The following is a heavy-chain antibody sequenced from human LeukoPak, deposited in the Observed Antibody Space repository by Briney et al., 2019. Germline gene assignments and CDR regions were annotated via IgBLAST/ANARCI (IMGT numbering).Heavy chain of an antibody. Sequence: SETLSLTCTVSGGSISSSSYYWGWIRQPPGKGLEWIGEINHSGSTNYNPSLKSRVTISVDTSKNQFSLKLSSVTAADTAVYYCAVTSGAVDAFDIWGQGTMVTVSS. CDR1: GGSISSSSYY. V-gene: IGHV4-39*07. CDR2: INHSGST. CDR3: AVTSGAVDAFDI. D-gene: IGHD3-10*01. J-gene: IGHJ3*02.